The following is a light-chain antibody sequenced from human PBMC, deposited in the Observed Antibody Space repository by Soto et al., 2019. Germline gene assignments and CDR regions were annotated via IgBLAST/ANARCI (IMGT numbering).Light chain of an antibody. V-gene: IGKV1-5*01. CDR1: QSISSL. CDR2: DAS. J-gene: IGKJ1*01. CDR3: QQYSSYWT. Sequence: DIQMTQSPSTLSASVGDRVTITCRASQSISSLLAWFQQKPGKAPKLLIYDASTLESGVPSRFSGSGSGTEFTLTINRLQPDDFATYYCQQYSSYWTFGQGTKVEIK.